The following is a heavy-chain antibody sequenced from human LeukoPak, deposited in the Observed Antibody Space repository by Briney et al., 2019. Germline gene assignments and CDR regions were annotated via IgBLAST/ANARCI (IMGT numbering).Heavy chain of an antibody. CDR1: GYTFTSYG. CDR2: ISAYNGNT. J-gene: IGHJ4*02. CDR3: ARVWVEIVGAPDLDY. V-gene: IGHV1-18*01. Sequence: ASVKVSCKASGYTFTSYGISWVRQAPGQGLEWMGWISAYNGNTNYARKLQGRVTMTTDTSTSTAYMELRSLRSDDTAVYYCARVWVEIVGAPDLDYWGQGTLVTVSS. D-gene: IGHD1-26*01.